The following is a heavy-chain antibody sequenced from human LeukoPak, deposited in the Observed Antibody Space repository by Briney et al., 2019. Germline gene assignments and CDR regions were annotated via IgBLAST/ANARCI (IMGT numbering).Heavy chain of an antibody. Sequence: SGTLSLTCAVSGGLISISTYYWGWIRQPPGKGLEWIGSIYYSGTTHYNPSLKSRVTIAVDTSKNQFSLKLISVTAADTALYYCARGLAMVTGDAFDIWGQGTMVTVSS. J-gene: IGHJ3*02. CDR2: IYYSGTT. V-gene: IGHV4-39*07. D-gene: IGHD5-18*01. CDR1: GGLISISTYY. CDR3: ARGLAMVTGDAFDI.